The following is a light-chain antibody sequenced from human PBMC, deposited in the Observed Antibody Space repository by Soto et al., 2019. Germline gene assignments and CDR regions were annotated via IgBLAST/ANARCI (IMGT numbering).Light chain of an antibody. J-gene: IGKJ3*01. V-gene: IGKV3-20*01. CDR1: QSVSSSY. CDR2: GTS. Sequence: EIVLTQSPGTLSLSPGERATLSCRASQSVSSSYLAWYQQKPGQAPRLLIFGTSSRATGIPDRFSGSGSGTDFPLTISRLEPEDFAVYYCQQYGRSRLFTFGPGTKVDIK. CDR3: QQYGRSRLFT.